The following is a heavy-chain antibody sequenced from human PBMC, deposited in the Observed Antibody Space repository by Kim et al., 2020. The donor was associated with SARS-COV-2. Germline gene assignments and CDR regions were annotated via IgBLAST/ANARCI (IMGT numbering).Heavy chain of an antibody. J-gene: IGHJ4*02. CDR3: ARSDFVYNWGRYRHSHFDY. CDR2: ISAYNGNT. V-gene: IGHV1-18*01. CDR1: GYTFTSYG. Sequence: ASVKVSCKASGYTFTSYGISWVRQAPGQGLEWMGWISAYNGNTNYAQKLQGRVTMTTDTSTSTAYMELRSLRSDDTAVYYCARSDFVYNWGRYRHSHFDYWGQGTLVTVSS. D-gene: IGHD3-16*02.